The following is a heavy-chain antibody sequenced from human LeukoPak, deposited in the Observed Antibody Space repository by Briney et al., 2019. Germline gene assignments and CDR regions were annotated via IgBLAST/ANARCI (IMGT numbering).Heavy chain of an antibody. Sequence: PGGSLRLSCAASGFTFRNYAMTWVRQAPGKGLEWVSRTSGSGDIKLYADSVKGRFTISRTNSENRLYLQMNSLRAEDTAVYYWANYRSGGGGYYSGLEHWGQGTLIAVSS. D-gene: IGHD2-15*01. J-gene: IGHJ4*02. CDR2: TSGSGDIK. CDR3: ANYRSGGGGYYSGLEH. CDR1: GFTFRNYA. V-gene: IGHV3-23*01.